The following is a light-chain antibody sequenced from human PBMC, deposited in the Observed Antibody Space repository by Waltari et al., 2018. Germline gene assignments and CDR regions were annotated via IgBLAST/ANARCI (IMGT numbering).Light chain of an antibody. CDR2: DAA. J-gene: IGKJ4*01. Sequence: DVQMTQSPSTLSASVGDRVTITCRASEDINTWLAWYQQKPGKAPKRLISDAASLKSGVPSRFSGRGSGTDFTLTITSMQPDDFATYYCQHYKNFPLTFGGGTNVEV. CDR3: QHYKNFPLT. V-gene: IGKV1-5*01. CDR1: EDINTW.